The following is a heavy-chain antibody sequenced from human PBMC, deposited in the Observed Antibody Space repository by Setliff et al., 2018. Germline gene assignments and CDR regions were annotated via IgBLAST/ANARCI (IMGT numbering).Heavy chain of an antibody. CDR1: GYTFTDYY. D-gene: IGHD1-26*01. V-gene: IGHV1-2*02. CDR3: ATSWGATPFDY. J-gene: IGHJ4*02. Sequence: ASVKVSCKASGYTFTDYYIHWVRQAPGQGLEWMGWINPNSGGTNPAQRFQGRVTMTRDTSITTAYMELSSLRSDDTAVYYCATSWGATPFDYWGQGTLVTVSS. CDR2: INPNSGGT.